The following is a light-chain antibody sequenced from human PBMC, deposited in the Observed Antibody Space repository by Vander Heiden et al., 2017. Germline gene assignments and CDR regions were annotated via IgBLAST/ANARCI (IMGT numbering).Light chain of an antibody. CDR1: QSVSVN. Sequence: IVMTQSPAPVSGAPSESATLPCSASQSVSVNLAWYQQQPGQAPRLLIYDASTRATGTPARFSGSGSGTEFTLTISSLQSEDFAVYYCQQYNNWLALTFGGGTKVEIK. CDR3: QQYNNWLALT. V-gene: IGKV3-15*01. J-gene: IGKJ4*01. CDR2: DAS.